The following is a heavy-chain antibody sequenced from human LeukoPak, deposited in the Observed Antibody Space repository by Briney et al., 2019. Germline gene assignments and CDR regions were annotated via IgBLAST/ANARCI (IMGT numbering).Heavy chain of an antibody. V-gene: IGHV1-46*01. D-gene: IGHD3-22*01. Sequence: GASVKVSCKASGYTFSNYYLHWVRQAPGQGLEWMGIINPSGGSTSYAQKFQGRVTMTRDTSTSTVYMELSSLRSEDTAVYYCARDTSPSYDSSGYSGLDYWGQGTLVTVSS. CDR3: ARDTSPSYDSSGYSGLDY. J-gene: IGHJ4*02. CDR1: GYTFSNYY. CDR2: INPSGGST.